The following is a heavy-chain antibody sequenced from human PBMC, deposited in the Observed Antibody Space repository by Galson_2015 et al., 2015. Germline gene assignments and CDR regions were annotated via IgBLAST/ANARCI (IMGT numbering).Heavy chain of an antibody. CDR2: ISSSSSYI. CDR1: GFTFSSYS. CDR3: ARESGSFLDY. J-gene: IGHJ4*02. V-gene: IGHV3-21*01. Sequence: SLRLSCAASGFTFSSYSMSWVRQAPGKGLEWVSSISSSSSYIYYADSVKGRFTISKDNAKNSLYLQMNSLRAEDTAVYYCARESGSFLDYWGQGTLVTVSS. D-gene: IGHD3-10*01.